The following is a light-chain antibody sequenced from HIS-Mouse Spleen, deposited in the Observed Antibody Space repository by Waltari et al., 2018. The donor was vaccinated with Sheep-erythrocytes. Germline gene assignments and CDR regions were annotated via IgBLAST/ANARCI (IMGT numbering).Light chain of an antibody. V-gene: IGLV2-23*01. CDR1: SGDVGSDNL. CDR2: ECS. J-gene: IGLJ3*02. Sequence: QSALTQPASVAGSPGQSITISCTGTSGDVGSDNLVSWYQQHPGKAPKLMIYECSQRHSGVSNRFSVSRSVNTASPTITVLQAEDEAEYYCCSYAGSSTPWVFGGGTKLTVL. CDR3: CSYAGSSTPWV.